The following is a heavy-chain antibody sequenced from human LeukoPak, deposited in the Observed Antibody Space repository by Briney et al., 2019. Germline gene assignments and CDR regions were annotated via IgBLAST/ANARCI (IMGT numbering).Heavy chain of an antibody. J-gene: IGHJ6*02. CDR3: AKDSFWVFGVVKDYYYGMDV. CDR2: ISGSGGST. Sequence: GGSLRLSCAASGFNFSSYAMSWVRQAPGKGLEWVSAISGSGGSTYYADSVKGRFTISRDNSKNTLYLQMNSLRAEDTAVYYCAKDSFWVFGVVKDYYYGMDVWGQGTTVTVSS. CDR1: GFNFSSYA. V-gene: IGHV3-23*01. D-gene: IGHD3-3*01.